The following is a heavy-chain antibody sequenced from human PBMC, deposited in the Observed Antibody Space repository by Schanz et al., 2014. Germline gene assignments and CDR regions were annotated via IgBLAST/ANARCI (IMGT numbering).Heavy chain of an antibody. D-gene: IGHD3-22*01. CDR3: ARVHHYDPSGWGYFDY. CDR1: GFTFSKYW. Sequence: EVQLVESGGGLVQPGGSLRLSCGGSGFTFSKYWMSWVRQAPGKGLEWVSSISSSGSYIHYADSVKGRFTISRDNAKNSLYLQMNSLRAEDTAVFYCARVHHYDPSGWGYFDYWGQGALVTVSS. V-gene: IGHV3-21*04. CDR2: ISSSGSYI. J-gene: IGHJ4*02.